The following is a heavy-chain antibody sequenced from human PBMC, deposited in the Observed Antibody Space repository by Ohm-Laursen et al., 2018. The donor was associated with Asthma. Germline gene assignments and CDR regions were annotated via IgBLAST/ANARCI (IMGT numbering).Heavy chain of an antibody. Sequence: GTLSLTCAVSGGSVSGYDWSWVRQAPGRELEWIAYIQSSGGANYNPSLQSRVTLSLDTSKNQVSLRLSSVTAADTALYFCARLDWVRSMFDSWGQGTLVTVSS. V-gene: IGHV4-59*02. J-gene: IGHJ4*02. D-gene: IGHD3-9*01. CDR2: IQSSGGA. CDR3: ARLDWVRSMFDS. CDR1: GGSVSGYD.